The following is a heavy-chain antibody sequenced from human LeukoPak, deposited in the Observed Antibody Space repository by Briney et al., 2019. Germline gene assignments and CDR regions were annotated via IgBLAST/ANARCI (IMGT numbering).Heavy chain of an antibody. D-gene: IGHD4-17*01. CDR1: GFTFSTYW. CDR2: IKSDGKST. V-gene: IGHV3-74*01. Sequence: GGSLRVSCAASGFTFSTYWVHWVRQTPGNGLVWVSRIKSDGKSTAYADSVKGRFTISRDNAKNTLYLQMSSLRAEDTAVYYCARALLGDYGFDSWGQGDLVTVSS. CDR3: ARALLGDYGFDS. J-gene: IGHJ4*02.